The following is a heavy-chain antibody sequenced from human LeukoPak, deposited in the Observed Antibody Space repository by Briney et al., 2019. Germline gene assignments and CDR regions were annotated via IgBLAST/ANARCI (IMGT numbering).Heavy chain of an antibody. CDR2: IPHSGTT. Sequence: SETLSLTCAVSDGSISTFYLSWIRQPPGKGLEWIGYIPHSGTTYYHPSLENRVTLSVSTSKHQISLEMNSVNAADTAVYYCGRVHLGQLLYWYFDLWGRGTLVTVSS. CDR3: GRVHLGQLLYWYFDL. CDR1: DGSISTFY. J-gene: IGHJ2*01. V-gene: IGHV4-59*01. D-gene: IGHD6-6*01.